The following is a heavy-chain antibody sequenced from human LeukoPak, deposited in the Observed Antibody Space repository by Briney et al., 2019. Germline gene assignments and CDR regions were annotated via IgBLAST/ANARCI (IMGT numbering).Heavy chain of an antibody. V-gene: IGHV4-34*01. CDR3: ARGGVKVAATPIRH. Sequence: SETLSLTCAVYGGSFSGYYWSWIRQPPGKGLEWIGEINHSGSTNYNPSLKSRVTISVGTSKNQFSLKLSSVTAADTAVYYCARGGVKVAATPIRHWGQGTLVTVPS. CDR2: INHSGST. J-gene: IGHJ4*02. CDR1: GGSFSGYY. D-gene: IGHD2-15*01.